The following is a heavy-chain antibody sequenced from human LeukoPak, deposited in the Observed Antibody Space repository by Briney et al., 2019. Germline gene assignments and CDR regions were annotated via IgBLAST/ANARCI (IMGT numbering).Heavy chain of an antibody. CDR2: IHYTGSS. CDR3: ARLVHSGSDYYFDY. D-gene: IGHD5-12*01. Sequence: PSETLSLTCTVSGGSISSSSLHWSWVRQPPGEGLEWIATIHYTGSSYYNPSLKSRVTISVDTSKNQFSLRLPSVTAAGTAVYYCARLVHSGSDYYFDYWGQGTLVTVSS. J-gene: IGHJ4*02. CDR1: GGSISSSSLH. V-gene: IGHV4-39*01.